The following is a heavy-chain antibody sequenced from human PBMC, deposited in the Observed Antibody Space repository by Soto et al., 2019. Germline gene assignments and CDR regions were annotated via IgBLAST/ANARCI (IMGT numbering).Heavy chain of an antibody. V-gene: IGHV3-21*01. D-gene: IGHD3-10*01. CDR1: GFTFSSYN. J-gene: IGHJ3*02. CDR2: ISSSSSYV. CDR3: ARSFSGLWFGEGAFDI. Sequence: PGGSLRLSCAASGFTFSSYNMNWVRQAPGKGLEWVSSISSSSSYVYYADSVKGRFTISRDNAKNSLYLQMNSLRAEDTAVYYCARSFSGLWFGEGAFDIWGQGTMVTVSS.